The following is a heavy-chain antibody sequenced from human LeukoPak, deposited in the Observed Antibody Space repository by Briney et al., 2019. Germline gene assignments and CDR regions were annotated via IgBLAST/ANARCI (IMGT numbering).Heavy chain of an antibody. CDR3: ARDMLNSYGSNWFDP. CDR1: GGSISSYY. V-gene: IGHV4-4*07. CDR2: IYTSGST. J-gene: IGHJ5*02. Sequence: SETLSLTCTGSGGSISSYYWSWIRQPAGKGLEWIGRIYTSGSTNYNPSLKSRVTMSVDASKNQFSLKLSSVTAADTAVYYCARDMLNSYGSNWFDPWGQGTLVTVSS. D-gene: IGHD5-18*01.